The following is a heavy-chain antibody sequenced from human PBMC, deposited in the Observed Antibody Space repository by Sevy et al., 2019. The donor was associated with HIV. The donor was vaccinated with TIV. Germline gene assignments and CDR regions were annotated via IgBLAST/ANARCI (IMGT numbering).Heavy chain of an antibody. CDR3: AKGARGQWLVDDYYGLDV. D-gene: IGHD6-19*01. V-gene: IGHV3-33*06. CDR1: GFTFSMYS. CDR2: IWYDGTNK. Sequence: GGSLRLSCVASGFTFSMYSMHWVRQAPGKGLEWVAMIWYDGTNKFYGDSVKGRFTISRDNSKNTLYLQLNSLRAEDTAVYYCAKGARGQWLVDDYYGLDVWGQGTTVTVSS. J-gene: IGHJ6*02.